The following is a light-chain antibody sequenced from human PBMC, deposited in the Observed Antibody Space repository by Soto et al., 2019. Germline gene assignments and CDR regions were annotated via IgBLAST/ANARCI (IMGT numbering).Light chain of an antibody. CDR1: QYIGTF. J-gene: IGKJ1*01. CDR3: QQSYSAPPWT. V-gene: IGKV1-39*01. CDR2: RAS. Sequence: DIQMTQSPSSLSAFVGDRVTISCRASQYIGTFLNWYHQEPGKASKVLISRASRLESGVPSRFSGRGSGTDFTLTIISLQPDDFGVYFCQQSYSAPPWTFGQGTKVEIK.